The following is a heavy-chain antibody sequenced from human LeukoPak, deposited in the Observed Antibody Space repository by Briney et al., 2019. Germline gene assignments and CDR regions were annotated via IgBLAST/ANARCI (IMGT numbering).Heavy chain of an antibody. CDR1: GFTFSSYG. J-gene: IGHJ5*02. Sequence: PGGSLRLSCAASGFTFSSYGMHWVRQAPGKGLEWVAFIRYDGSNKYYADSVKGRFTISRDNSKNTLYLQMNSLRAEDTAVYYCAKGYGSGSYLTWFDPWGQGTLVTVSS. D-gene: IGHD3-10*01. V-gene: IGHV3-30*02. CDR3: AKGYGSGSYLTWFDP. CDR2: IRYDGSNK.